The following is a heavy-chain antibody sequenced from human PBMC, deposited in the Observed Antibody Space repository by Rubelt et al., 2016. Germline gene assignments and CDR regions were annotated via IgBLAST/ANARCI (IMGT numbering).Heavy chain of an antibody. V-gene: IGHV1-2*02. J-gene: IGHJ4*02. CDR3: ARGNSGYDYGLDY. Sequence: QVQLVQSGAEVKKPGASVKVSCKASGYTFTGYYMHWVRQAPGQGLEWMGWINPNSGGTNYAQKLQGRGTMTRDTSVSPAYMELSRLTSDDTAVYYCARGNSGYDYGLDYWGQGTLVTVSS. CDR2: INPNSGGT. CDR1: GYTFTGYY. D-gene: IGHD5-12*01.